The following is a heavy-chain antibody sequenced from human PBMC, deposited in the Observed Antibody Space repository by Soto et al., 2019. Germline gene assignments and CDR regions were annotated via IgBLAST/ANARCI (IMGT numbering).Heavy chain of an antibody. CDR1: GYKITTYS. D-gene: IGHD4-17*01. CDR3: ARGCGMTTTCSGDFQH. J-gene: IGHJ1*01. V-gene: IGHV1-46*01. Sequence: QVQLVQSGAEVKKPWDSVKVACKASGYKITTYSSHWVRQSPGKGLEWMGMIHPSGDTGYGQKFRGRVTMTIDTSTTTAYMKLRTVTSEDTAIYFSARGCGMTTTCSGDFQHWGQGTQVTVSS. CDR2: IHPSGDT.